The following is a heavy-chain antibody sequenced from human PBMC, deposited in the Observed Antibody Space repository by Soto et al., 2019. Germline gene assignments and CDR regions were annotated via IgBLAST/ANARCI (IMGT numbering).Heavy chain of an antibody. CDR3: ATYYNILTGHYYGY. D-gene: IGHD3-9*01. J-gene: IGHJ4*02. Sequence: SETLSLSCTVCGGSICSHYWSWIRQPPGMGLEWIGDIYDTGSTNYNPSLKSRVTISRDTSKNQLSLKLNSVTAADTAMYYCATYYNILTGHYYGYWGQGTLVTVSS. CDR1: GGSICSHY. CDR2: IYDTGST. V-gene: IGHV4-59*08.